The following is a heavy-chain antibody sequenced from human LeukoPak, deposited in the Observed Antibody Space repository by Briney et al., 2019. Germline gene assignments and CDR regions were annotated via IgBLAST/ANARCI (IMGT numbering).Heavy chain of an antibody. CDR1: GFTFSSYS. V-gene: IGHV3-21*01. Sequence: PGGSLRLSCAASGFTFSSYSMNWVRQAPGKRLEWVSSISSSSCYIYYADSVEGRFTISRDNAKNSLYLQMNSLRAEDTAVYYCARESFYDSSGGGQGTLVTVSS. CDR2: ISSSSCYI. J-gene: IGHJ4*02. D-gene: IGHD3-22*01. CDR3: ARESFYDSSG.